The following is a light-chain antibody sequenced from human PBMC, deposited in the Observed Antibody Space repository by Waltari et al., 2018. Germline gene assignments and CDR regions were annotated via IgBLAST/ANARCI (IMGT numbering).Light chain of an antibody. CDR3: QHYYNIPRT. V-gene: IGKV1-NL1*01. CDR2: GAS. J-gene: IGKJ1*01. CDR1: QAIWDS. Sequence: DIQMTQSPSSLSASVGDRVTITCRASQAIWDSLAWYQQKPGKAPKLLLYGASRLDSGVPFRFSGSGSGTDFTLTITSLQPEDFATYYCQHYYNIPRTFGQGTKVEVK.